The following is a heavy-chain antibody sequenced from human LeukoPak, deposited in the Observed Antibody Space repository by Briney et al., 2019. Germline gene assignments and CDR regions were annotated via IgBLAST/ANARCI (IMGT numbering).Heavy chain of an antibody. V-gene: IGHV3-23*01. D-gene: IGHD5-18*01. CDR1: GFTFGSHA. J-gene: IGHJ4*02. Sequence: PGGSLRLSCEASGFTFGSHAMYWVRQAPGKGLEWVAGIFGSGGSPHYADPVKGRFTIPRDNSRNTVYLQINSLRAEDTAVYYRGKTTVGYSSGQKPAWPVDYWGQGTLVTVSS. CDR3: GKTTVGYSSGQKPAWPVDY. CDR2: IFGSGGSP.